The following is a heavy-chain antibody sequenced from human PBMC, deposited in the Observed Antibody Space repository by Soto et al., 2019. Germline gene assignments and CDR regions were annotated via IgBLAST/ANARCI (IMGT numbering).Heavy chain of an antibody. D-gene: IGHD3-22*01. CDR1: GYTFTSYG. J-gene: IGHJ3*02. Sequence: ASVKVSCKASGYTFTSYGISWVRQAPGQGLEWMGWVSAYNGNTNYAQKLQGRVTMTTDTSTSTAYMELRSLRSDDTAVYYCARDRYYDSSGPQGAFDILGQGTMVIVSS. V-gene: IGHV1-18*01. CDR3: ARDRYYDSSGPQGAFDI. CDR2: VSAYNGNT.